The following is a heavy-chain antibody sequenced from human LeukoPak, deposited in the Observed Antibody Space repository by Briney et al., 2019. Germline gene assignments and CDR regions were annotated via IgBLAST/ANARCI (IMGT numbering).Heavy chain of an antibody. Sequence: GGSLRLSCAASGLTLSDNYMSWVRQAPGKGLEWVSVIYSGGTTTYYADSVKGRFTISRDNSQNTLYLQMSGLRAGDAAVYYCARLYYYGSGSPPYWGQGTLVIVSS. J-gene: IGHJ4*02. CDR1: GLTLSDNY. V-gene: IGHV3-53*01. CDR2: IYSGGTTT. D-gene: IGHD3-10*01. CDR3: ARLYYYGSGSPPY.